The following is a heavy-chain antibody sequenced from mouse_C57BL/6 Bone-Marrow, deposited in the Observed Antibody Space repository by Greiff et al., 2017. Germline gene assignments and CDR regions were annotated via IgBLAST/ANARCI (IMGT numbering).Heavy chain of an antibody. D-gene: IGHD1-1*01. J-gene: IGHJ3*01. CDR1: GYTFTSYW. CDR3: ARDGSRYDWFAY. Sequence: VQLQQPGAELVMPGASVKLSCKASGYTFTSYWMHWVKQRPGQGLEWIGEIDPSDSYTNYNQKFKGKSTLTVDKSSSTAYMQLSSLTSEDSAVYCCARDGSRYDWFAYWGQGTLVTVSA. V-gene: IGHV1-69*01. CDR2: IDPSDSYT.